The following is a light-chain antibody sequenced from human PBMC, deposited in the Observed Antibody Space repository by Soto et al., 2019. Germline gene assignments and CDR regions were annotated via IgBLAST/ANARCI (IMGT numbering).Light chain of an antibody. Sequence: QSVLTQSPSASASLGASVKLTCTLSSGHSNFAIAWLQQQPDRGPRYLMKVNTDGSHDKGDGIPDRFSGSTSGAERYLTISSLQSDDEADYYCQTWGTGTHVVFGGGTKVTVL. CDR1: SGHSNFA. CDR3: QTWGTGTHVV. V-gene: IGLV4-69*01. CDR2: VNTDGSH. J-gene: IGLJ2*01.